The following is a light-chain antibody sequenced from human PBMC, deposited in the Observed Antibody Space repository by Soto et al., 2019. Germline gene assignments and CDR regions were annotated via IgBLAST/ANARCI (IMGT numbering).Light chain of an antibody. CDR1: QSVSSSY. CDR3: QQYGTSPRT. J-gene: IGKJ1*01. Sequence: EIVLTQSPGTLSLSPGERATLSCRASQSVSSSYLAWYQQKPGQAPRLLIYGASTRATGIPDRFSGSGSGTDLTLTIGRLEPEDFAVYYGQQYGTSPRTFGQGTKVEIK. CDR2: GAS. V-gene: IGKV3-20*01.